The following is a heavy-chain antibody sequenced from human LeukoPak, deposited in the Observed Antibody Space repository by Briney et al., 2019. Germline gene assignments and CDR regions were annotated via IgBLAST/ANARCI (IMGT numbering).Heavy chain of an antibody. CDR3: AKAAGSYFDY. CDR1: GFIFSSYG. Sequence: GGSLRLSCAASGFIFSSYGMHWVRQAPGKGLEWVTFIRNDGSNTYYADSVKGRFTIARDNSKNTLYLQVNSLRAEDTAVYYCAKAAGSYFDYWGQGTLVTVSS. V-gene: IGHV3-30*02. CDR2: IRNDGSNT. D-gene: IGHD6-13*01. J-gene: IGHJ4*02.